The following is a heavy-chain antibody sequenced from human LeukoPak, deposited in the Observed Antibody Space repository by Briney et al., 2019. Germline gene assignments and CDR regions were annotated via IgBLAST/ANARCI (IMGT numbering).Heavy chain of an antibody. Sequence: PGGSLRLSCAASGFTFSSYWMHWVRQAPGKGLVWVSRINSDGSSTSYADSVKGRFTISRDNAKNTLYLQMNSLRAEDTAVYYCARVGTGPPHSSRYGMDVWGQGTTVTVSS. V-gene: IGHV3-74*01. CDR1: GFTFSSYW. D-gene: IGHD6-13*01. CDR2: INSDGSST. CDR3: ARVGTGPPHSSRYGMDV. J-gene: IGHJ6*02.